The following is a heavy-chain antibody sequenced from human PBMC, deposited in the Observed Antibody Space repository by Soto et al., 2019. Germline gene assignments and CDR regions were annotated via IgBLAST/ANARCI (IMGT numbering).Heavy chain of an antibody. CDR3: AKDARGVDTATKPKWVYYYYGMDV. CDR2: ISYDGSNK. V-gene: IGHV3-30*18. Sequence: GGSLRLSCAASGFTFSSYGMHWVRQAPGKGLEWVAVISYDGSNKYYADSVKGRFTISRDNSKNTLYLQMNSLRAEDTAVYYCAKDARGVDTATKPKWVYYYYGMDVWGQGTTVTVSS. D-gene: IGHD5-18*01. J-gene: IGHJ6*02. CDR1: GFTFSSYG.